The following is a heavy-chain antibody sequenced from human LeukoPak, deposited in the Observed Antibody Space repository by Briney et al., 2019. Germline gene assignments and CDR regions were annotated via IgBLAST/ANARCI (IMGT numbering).Heavy chain of an antibody. D-gene: IGHD5-18*01. J-gene: IGHJ4*02. CDR2: ISGSGGST. CDR3: AKDSLSTWIQLWLPEAAFDY. CDR1: GFTFSSYA. Sequence: GGSLRLSCAASGFTFSSYAMSWVRQASGKGLEWVSAISGSGGSTYYADSVKGRFTISRDNSKNTLYLQMNSLRAEDTAVYYCAKDSLSTWIQLWLPEAAFDYWGQGTLVTVSS. V-gene: IGHV3-23*01.